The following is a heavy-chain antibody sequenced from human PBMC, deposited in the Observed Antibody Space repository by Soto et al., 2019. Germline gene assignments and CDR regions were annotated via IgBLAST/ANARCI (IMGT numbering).Heavy chain of an antibody. D-gene: IGHD3-22*01. CDR2: ISGSGGST. Sequence: GGSLRLSCAASGFTFSSYAMSWVRQAPGKGLEWVSAISGSGGSTYYADSVKGRFTISRDNSKNTLNLQMNSLRAEDTAVYYCAKGERYYYDSSGYYWDYWGQGTLVTVSS. CDR1: GFTFSSYA. J-gene: IGHJ4*02. CDR3: AKGERYYYDSSGYYWDY. V-gene: IGHV3-23*01.